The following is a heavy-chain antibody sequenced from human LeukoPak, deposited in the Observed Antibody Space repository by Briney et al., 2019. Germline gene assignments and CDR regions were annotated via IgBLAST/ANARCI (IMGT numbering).Heavy chain of an antibody. CDR3: ARSSLQSVAFDI. V-gene: IGHV4-39*07. D-gene: IGHD4-11*01. Sequence: SETLSLTCTVSGGSISSSSYYWGWIRQPPGKGLEWIGSIYYSGSTYYNPSLKSRVTISVDTSKNQFSLKLSSVTAADTAVYYCARSSLQSVAFDIWGQGTMVTVSS. CDR2: IYYSGST. CDR1: GGSISSSSYY. J-gene: IGHJ3*02.